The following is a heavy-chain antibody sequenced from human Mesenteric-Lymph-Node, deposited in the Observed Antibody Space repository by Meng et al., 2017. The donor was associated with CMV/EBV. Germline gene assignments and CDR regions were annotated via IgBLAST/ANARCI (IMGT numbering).Heavy chain of an antibody. CDR2: IYSGGST. D-gene: IGHD4-11*01. CDR1: EYTFRFYA. J-gene: IGHJ6*02. CDR3: ARDLPTVNSYYYGVDV. V-gene: IGHV3-53*01. Sequence: GESLKISCVASEYTFRFYAMDWVRQAPGKGLEWVSVIYSGGSTYYADSVKGRFTLSRDNSKNTLYLQLNSLRAEDTAVYYCARDLPTVNSYYYGVDVWGQGTTVTVSS.